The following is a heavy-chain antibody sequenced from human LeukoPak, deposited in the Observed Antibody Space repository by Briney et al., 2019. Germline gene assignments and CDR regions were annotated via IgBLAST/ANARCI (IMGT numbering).Heavy chain of an antibody. Sequence: GGSLRLSCAASGFTFSSYSMNWVRQAPGKGLEWVSSISSSSSYIYYADSVKGRFTISRDNAKNSLYLQMNSLRAKDTAVYYCARGLRMDIVVVVAATFVDYWGQGTLVTVSS. J-gene: IGHJ4*02. CDR1: GFTFSSYS. V-gene: IGHV3-21*01. D-gene: IGHD2-15*01. CDR3: ARGLRMDIVVVVAATFVDY. CDR2: ISSSSSYI.